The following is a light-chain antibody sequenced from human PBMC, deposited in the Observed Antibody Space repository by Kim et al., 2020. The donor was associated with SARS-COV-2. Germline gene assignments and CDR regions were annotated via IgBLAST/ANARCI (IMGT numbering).Light chain of an antibody. J-gene: IGKJ2*01. CDR2: DAS. Sequence: DIVLTQSPATLSLSPGERATLSCRASQSVSSHLAWYQQKPGQAPRLLIHDASNRATGIPARFSGSGSGTDFTLTISSLEPEDFAVYYCQQRSTWPLPMYTFGQGTKLEIK. V-gene: IGKV3-11*01. CDR1: QSVSSH. CDR3: QQRSTWPLPMYT.